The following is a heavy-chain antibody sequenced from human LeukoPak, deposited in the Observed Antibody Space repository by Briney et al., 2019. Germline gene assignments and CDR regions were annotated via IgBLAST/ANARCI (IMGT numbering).Heavy chain of an antibody. J-gene: IGHJ4*02. CDR1: GISSGDYA. Sequence: GGSLRLSCTTSGISSGDYAMTWVRQAPGKGLEWVGFIRSKAYGATIEYAASVKGRFTISRDDSKSIAYLQMNSLKTEDTAVYYCTRGRSYFEYWGQGTLVTVSS. V-gene: IGHV3-49*04. CDR2: IRSKAYGATI. CDR3: TRGRSYFEY.